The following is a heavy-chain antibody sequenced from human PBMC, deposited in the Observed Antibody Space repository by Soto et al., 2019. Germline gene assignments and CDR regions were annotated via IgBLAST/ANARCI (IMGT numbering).Heavy chain of an antibody. J-gene: IGHJ6*02. CDR1: GYTFTGYY. D-gene: IGHD2-15*01. CDR3: ARVAEPYYYYGMDV. CDR2: INPNSGGT. Sequence: GASVKVSCKASGYTFTGYYMHWVRQAPGQGLEWMGWINPNSGGTNYAQKFQGRVTMTRDTSISTAYMELSRLRSDDTAVYYCARVAEPYYYYGMDVWGQGTTVTVS. V-gene: IGHV1-2*02.